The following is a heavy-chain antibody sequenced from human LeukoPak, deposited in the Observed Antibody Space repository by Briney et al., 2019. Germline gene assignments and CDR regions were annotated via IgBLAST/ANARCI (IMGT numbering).Heavy chain of an antibody. V-gene: IGHV3-21*01. CDR3: ARDRSLGRDV. CDR1: GFTFSIYS. CDR2: IISSGSYI. D-gene: IGHD1-26*01. Sequence: GGSLRLSCAASGFTFSIYSMDWVRQAPGEGLEWVSSIISSGSYIYYADSVKGRFTISRDNAKNSLYLQMNSLRAEDTAVYYCARDRSLGRDVWGKGATVTVSS. J-gene: IGHJ6*04.